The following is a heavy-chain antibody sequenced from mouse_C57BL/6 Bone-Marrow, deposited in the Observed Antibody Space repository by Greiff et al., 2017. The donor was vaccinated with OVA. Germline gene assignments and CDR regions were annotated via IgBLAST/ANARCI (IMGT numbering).Heavy chain of an antibody. Sequence: EVKLVESGAELVRPGASVKLSCTASGFNIKDDYMHWVKERPEQGLEWIGWIDPENGDTEYASKFQGKATITADTSSKTVYLHLSILTSEDTAVYYCTTYRYWGQGTTLTVSS. CDR2: IDPENGDT. V-gene: IGHV14-4*01. CDR1: GFNIKDDY. CDR3: TTYRY. J-gene: IGHJ2*01.